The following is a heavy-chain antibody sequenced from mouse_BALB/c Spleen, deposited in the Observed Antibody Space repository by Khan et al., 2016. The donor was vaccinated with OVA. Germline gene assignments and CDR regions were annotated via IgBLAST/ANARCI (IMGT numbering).Heavy chain of an antibody. J-gene: IGHJ3*01. D-gene: IGHD2-2*01. CDR2: IDPFSGGA. Sequence: EVQLQESGPELMKPGASVKISCKASGYSFTSYYIHWVIQSHGKSLEWIGFIDPFSGGATYNQKFKGKATLTADKSSSTAYIHLSILTSEDSAVYYCTRHGYVAWFTYWGQGTLVTVSA. CDR1: GYSFTSYY. CDR3: TRHGYVAWFTY. V-gene: IGHV1S135*01.